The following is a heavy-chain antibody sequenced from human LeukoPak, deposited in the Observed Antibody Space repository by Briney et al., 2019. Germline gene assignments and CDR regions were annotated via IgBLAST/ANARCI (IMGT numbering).Heavy chain of an antibody. V-gene: IGHV4-34*01. J-gene: IGHJ4*02. Sequence: PSETLSLTCAVYGGSFSGYYWSWIRQPPGKGLEWIGEINHSGSTNYNPSLKSRVTISVDTSKNQFSLKLGSVTAADTAVYYCARGVSVDTAMAADYWGQGTLVTVSS. CDR3: ARGVSVDTAMAADY. CDR1: GGSFSGYY. CDR2: INHSGST. D-gene: IGHD5-18*01.